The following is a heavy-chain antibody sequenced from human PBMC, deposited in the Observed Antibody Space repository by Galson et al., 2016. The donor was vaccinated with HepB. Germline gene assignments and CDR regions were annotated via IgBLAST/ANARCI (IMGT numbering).Heavy chain of an antibody. V-gene: IGHV3-30*03. CDR3: ARGVGYGSGSHFDY. D-gene: IGHD3-10*01. Sequence: SLRLSCAASGFTFSGYAMHWVRQAPGKGLEWVAVISYDGSNKYYADSVKGRFTISRDNSKNTLYLQMNSLSAEDTAVYYCARGVGYGSGSHFDYWGQGTLVTVSS. J-gene: IGHJ4*02. CDR1: GFTFSGYA. CDR2: ISYDGSNK.